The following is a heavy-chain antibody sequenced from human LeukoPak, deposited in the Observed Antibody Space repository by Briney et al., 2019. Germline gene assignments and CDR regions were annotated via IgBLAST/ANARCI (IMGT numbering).Heavy chain of an antibody. CDR3: ARAGITTQIDY. J-gene: IGHJ4*02. CDR2: ISANTGDT. D-gene: IGHD6-19*01. Sequence: ASVKVSCKASGYTFTKYGITWLRQAPGQGLEWMGWISANTGDTDYAPNLLGRVTMTTDPSTRTGYMELRSLRSDDTAVYYCARAGITTQIDYWGQGTLVTVSS. CDR1: GYTFTKYG. V-gene: IGHV1-18*04.